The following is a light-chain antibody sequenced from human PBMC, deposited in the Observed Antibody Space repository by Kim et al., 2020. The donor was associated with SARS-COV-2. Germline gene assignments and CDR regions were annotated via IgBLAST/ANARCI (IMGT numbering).Light chain of an antibody. J-gene: IGLJ3*02. Sequence: QSLTITCTGTSSDVGGYNYVSWYQQHPGKAPKLMIYDVSNRPSGVSNRFSGSKSGNTASLTISGLQAEGEAAYYCSSYTSSSSLGVFGGGTQLTVL. V-gene: IGLV2-14*03. CDR3: SSYTSSSSLGV. CDR1: SSDVGGYNY. CDR2: DVS.